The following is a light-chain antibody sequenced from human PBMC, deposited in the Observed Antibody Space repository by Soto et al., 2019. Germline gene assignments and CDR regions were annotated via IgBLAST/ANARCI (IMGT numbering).Light chain of an antibody. J-gene: IGKJ5*01. CDR1: QSINSY. CDR3: QQSYNSPPIT. Sequence: DIQMTRSPSSLSASVGDRVTITCRASQSINSYLNWYQQKPGKAPKVLIYAASNLQSGVPSRFSGSGSGTDFTLTITSLQPEDFATYYCQQSYNSPPITFGQGTRLEIK. V-gene: IGKV1-39*01. CDR2: AAS.